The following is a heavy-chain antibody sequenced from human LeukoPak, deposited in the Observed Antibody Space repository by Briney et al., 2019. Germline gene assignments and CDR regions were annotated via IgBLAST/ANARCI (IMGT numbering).Heavy chain of an antibody. CDR1: GGSISSYY. Sequence: SETLSLTCTVSGGSISSYYWSWIRQPPGKGLEWIGYIYYSGSTNYNPSLKSRVTISVDTSKNQFSLKLSSVTAADTAVYYCARVQWFGAPLDAFDIWGQGTMVTVSS. D-gene: IGHD3-10*01. CDR2: IYYSGST. J-gene: IGHJ3*02. CDR3: ARVQWFGAPLDAFDI. V-gene: IGHV4-59*01.